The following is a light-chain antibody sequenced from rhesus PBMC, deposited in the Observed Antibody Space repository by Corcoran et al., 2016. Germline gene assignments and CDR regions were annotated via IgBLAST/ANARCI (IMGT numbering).Light chain of an antibody. V-gene: IGKV3-35*01. CDR2: HVS. CDR1: QNVNNN. Sequence: EIEMTQSPDILSLSPGERATLSCRASQNVNNNLAWYQQKPGEAPRLLIYHVSPRANGIPDRFSSPGSGTEFTLTISSLEHEAVGVYYCQQYNDWNSFGQGTKVEIK. J-gene: IGKJ2*01. CDR3: QQYNDWNS.